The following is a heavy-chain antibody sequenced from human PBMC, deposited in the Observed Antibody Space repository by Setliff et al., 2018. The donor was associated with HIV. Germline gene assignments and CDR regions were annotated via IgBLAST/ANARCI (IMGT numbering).Heavy chain of an antibody. Sequence: ETLSLTCTVYGGSFSNYYWNWIRQPPGKGLEWIGEINRSGSTNCNPSLKSRVTISVDTSKNQFSLNLTSVTAADTAVYYCARGLPKKPSTVTNYWYFDLWGRGTLVTVS. J-gene: IGHJ2*01. D-gene: IGHD4-17*01. V-gene: IGHV4-34*01. CDR1: GGSFSNYY. CDR2: INRSGST. CDR3: ARGLPKKPSTVTNYWYFDL.